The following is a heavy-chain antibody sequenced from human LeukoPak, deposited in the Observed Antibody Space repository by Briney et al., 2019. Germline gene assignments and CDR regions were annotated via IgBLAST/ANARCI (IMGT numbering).Heavy chain of an antibody. D-gene: IGHD3-10*01. Sequence: SETLSLTCAVYGGSFSNYYWSWIRQPPGKGLEWIGEINHSGSTNYNPSLKSRVTISVDTSKNQFSLKLSSVTAADTAVYYCARNRRRYYGSGNWFDPWGQGTLVTVSS. V-gene: IGHV4-34*01. CDR1: GGSFSNYY. J-gene: IGHJ5*02. CDR3: ARNRRRYYGSGNWFDP. CDR2: INHSGST.